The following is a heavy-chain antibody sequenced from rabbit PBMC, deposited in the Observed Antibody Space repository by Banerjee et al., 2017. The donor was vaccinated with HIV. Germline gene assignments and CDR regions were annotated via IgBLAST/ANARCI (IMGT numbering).Heavy chain of an antibody. CDR3: ARQGAGNNYFNDNF. CDR2: IYAGSSGST. Sequence: QEQLEESGGDLVKPEGSLTLTCTASGFSFSSSYWICWVRQAPGKGLEWIACIYAGSSGSTCYASRAKGRFTISKTSSTTVTLQMTSLTAADTATYFCARQGAGNNYFNDNFWGQGTLVTVS. CDR1: GFSFSSSYW. D-gene: IGHD8-1*01. V-gene: IGHV1S45*01. J-gene: IGHJ4*01.